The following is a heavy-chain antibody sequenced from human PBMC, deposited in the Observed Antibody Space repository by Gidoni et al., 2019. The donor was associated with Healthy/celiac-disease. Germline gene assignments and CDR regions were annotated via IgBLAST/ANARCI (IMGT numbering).Heavy chain of an antibody. V-gene: IGHV4-39*01. CDR2: IYYSGST. J-gene: IGHJ3*02. CDR1: GGSLSSSSYY. CDR3: ARHVLADGRPLDAFDI. Sequence: QLQLQESGPGLVKPSETLSLTCTVSGGSLSSSSYYWGWIRQPPGKGLEWIGSIYYSGSTYYNPSLKSRVTISVDTSKNQFSLKLSSVTAADTAVYYCARHVLADGRPLDAFDIWGQGTMVTVSS.